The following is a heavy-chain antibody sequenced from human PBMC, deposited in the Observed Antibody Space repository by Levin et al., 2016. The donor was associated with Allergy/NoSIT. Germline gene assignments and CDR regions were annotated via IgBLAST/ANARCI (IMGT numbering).Heavy chain of an antibody. CDR3: AKEDLDFGDHNGMDV. V-gene: IGHV4-31*03. CDR1: GVSIGSGAHW. Sequence: SETLSLTCTVSGVSIGSGAHWWSWIRQPPGKALEWIGYIYYSGLTYYNPSLRSRVTISLDTSANQFSLKLRSVTATDTAIYYCAKEDLDFGDHNGMDVWGQGTTVTVSS. CDR2: IYYSGLT. J-gene: IGHJ6*02. D-gene: IGHD4-17*01.